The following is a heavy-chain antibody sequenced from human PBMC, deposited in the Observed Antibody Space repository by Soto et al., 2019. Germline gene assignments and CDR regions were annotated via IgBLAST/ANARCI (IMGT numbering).Heavy chain of an antibody. CDR1: GYSFTSNW. CDR2: INPADSDI. V-gene: IGHV5-51*01. Sequence: ESLKMSCQGSGYSFTSNWIGWVRQIPGKGLEWMGIINPADSDIKYSPSFQGQVTISADKSIGTAYLQWSSLKASDTAMYYCARHQRDDASRKIDCWGQGTLVSVSS. D-gene: IGHD3-16*01. J-gene: IGHJ4*02. CDR3: ARHQRDDASRKIDC.